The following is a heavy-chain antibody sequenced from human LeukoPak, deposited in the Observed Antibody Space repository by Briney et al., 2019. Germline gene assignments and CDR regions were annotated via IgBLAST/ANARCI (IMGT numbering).Heavy chain of an antibody. V-gene: IGHV1-24*01. Sequence: ASVKVSCKVSGYTLTELSMHWVRQAPGKGLEWMGGFDPEDGGTIYAQKFQGRVTMTEDTSTDTAYMELSSLRSEDTAVYYCATNLGYCSSTSCPRWFDPWGQGTLVTVSS. CDR2: FDPEDGGT. CDR3: ATNLGYCSSTSCPRWFDP. D-gene: IGHD2-2*01. J-gene: IGHJ5*02. CDR1: GYTLTELS.